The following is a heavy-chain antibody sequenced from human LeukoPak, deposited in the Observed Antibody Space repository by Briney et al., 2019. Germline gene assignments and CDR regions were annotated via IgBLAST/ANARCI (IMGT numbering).Heavy chain of an antibody. CDR1: GGSISSGSYY. J-gene: IGHJ5*02. D-gene: IGHD3-22*01. CDR2: IYTSGST. V-gene: IGHV4-61*02. Sequence: SQTLSLTCTVSGGSISSGSYYWSWIRQTAGKGLECIGRIYTSGSTNYNPSLKSRVTISVDTSKNQFSLKLSSVTAADTAVYYCARRSATMTGWFDPWGQGTLVTVSS. CDR3: ARRSATMTGWFDP.